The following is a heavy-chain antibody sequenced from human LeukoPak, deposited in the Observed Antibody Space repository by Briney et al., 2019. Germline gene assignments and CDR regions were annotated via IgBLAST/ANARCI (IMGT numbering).Heavy chain of an antibody. CDR3: ARDSGSGSYYSDY. Sequence: GGSLRLSCAASGFTFSSYSMNWVRQAPGKGLEWVSSISSSSSYIYYADSVKGRFTISRDNAKNSLYLQMNSLRAEDTAVYYCARDSGSGSYYSDYWGQGTLVTVSS. J-gene: IGHJ4*02. CDR1: GFTFSSYS. D-gene: IGHD3-10*01. V-gene: IGHV3-21*01. CDR2: ISSSSSYI.